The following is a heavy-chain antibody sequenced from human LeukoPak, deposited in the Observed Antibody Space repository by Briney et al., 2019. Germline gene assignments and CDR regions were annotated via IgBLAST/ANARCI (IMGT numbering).Heavy chain of an antibody. D-gene: IGHD3-3*01. Sequence: GGSLRLSCAASGLSISHYYMSWVRQAPGKGPEWVANINHGGGERDYVDSVKGRFTISRDNAKNSLYLQMNSLRAEDTAIYYCVAEYYDFSTGDNWGQGTLVTVSS. CDR3: VAEYYDFSTGDN. CDR1: GLSISHYY. V-gene: IGHV3-7*01. J-gene: IGHJ4*02. CDR2: INHGGGER.